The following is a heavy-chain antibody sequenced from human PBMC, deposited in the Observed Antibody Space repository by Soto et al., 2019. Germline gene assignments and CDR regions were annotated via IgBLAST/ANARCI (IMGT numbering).Heavy chain of an antibody. J-gene: IGHJ4*02. CDR1: GGSISSSSYY. CDR2: IYYSGST. V-gene: IGHV4-39*01. D-gene: IGHD5-12*01. Sequence: SETLSLTCTVSGGSISSSSYYWGWIRQPPGKGLEWIGSIYYSGSTYYNPSLKSRVTISVDTSKNQFSLKLSSVTAADTAVYYCARRTRRDGYNHFDYWGQGTLGTVSS. CDR3: ARRTRRDGYNHFDY.